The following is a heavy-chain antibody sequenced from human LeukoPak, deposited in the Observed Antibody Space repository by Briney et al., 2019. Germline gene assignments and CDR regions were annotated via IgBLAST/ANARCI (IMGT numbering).Heavy chain of an antibody. J-gene: IGHJ4*02. D-gene: IGHD3-10*01. V-gene: IGHV4-61*02. CDR1: GGSISSGSYY. CDR2: IYTSGST. CDR3: VRANYCGSGSYRDYYFDY. Sequence: SETLSLTCTVSGGSISSGSYYWSWIRQPAGKGLEWIGRIYTSGSTNYNPSLKSRVTISVDTSKNQFSLKLSSVTAADTAVYYCVRANYCGSGSYRDYYFDYWGQGTLVTVSS.